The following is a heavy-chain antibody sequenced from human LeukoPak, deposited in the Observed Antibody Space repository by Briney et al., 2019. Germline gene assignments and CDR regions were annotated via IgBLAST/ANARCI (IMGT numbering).Heavy chain of an antibody. CDR3: ARHKVGGNFDS. CDR2: VYHNGGT. CDR1: GDSITSYY. J-gene: IGHJ4*02. V-gene: IGHV4-59*08. D-gene: IGHD3-3*01. Sequence: SETLSLTCTVSGDSITSYYWSWIRQPPGKTLEWIGYVYHNGGTNYNPSLRGRVSMSVAASKTQFSLTMKSVTAADTALYYCARHKVGGNFDSWGQGILVIV.